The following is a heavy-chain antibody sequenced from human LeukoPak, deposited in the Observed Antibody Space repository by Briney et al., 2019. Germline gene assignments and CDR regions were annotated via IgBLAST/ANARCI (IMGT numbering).Heavy chain of an antibody. CDR1: GGSISSGSYY. J-gene: IGHJ4*02. Sequence: SQTLSLTCTVSGGSISSGSYYWSWIRQHPGEGLEWIGHIYYSGSTYYNPSLKNRVIISVDTSKKQFSLNLSSVTAADTAVYYCARGIWYYGSGSYLDYRGQGTLVTVSS. D-gene: IGHD3-10*01. CDR3: ARGIWYYGSGSYLDY. CDR2: IYYSGST. V-gene: IGHV4-31*03.